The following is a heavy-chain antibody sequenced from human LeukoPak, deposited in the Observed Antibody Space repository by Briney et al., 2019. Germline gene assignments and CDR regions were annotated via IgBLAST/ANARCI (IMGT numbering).Heavy chain of an antibody. Sequence: PSETLSLTCTVSGGSISSSSYYWGWIRQPPGKGLEWIGSFYYSGSTYYNPSLKSRGTISVDTAKNQFSLKPSSVTAADTAVYYCARHLAYCGRDCYSDFDYWGQGPLVTVSS. CDR2: FYYSGST. J-gene: IGHJ4*02. V-gene: IGHV4-39*01. D-gene: IGHD2-21*02. CDR1: GGSISSSSYY. CDR3: ARHLAYCGRDCYSDFDY.